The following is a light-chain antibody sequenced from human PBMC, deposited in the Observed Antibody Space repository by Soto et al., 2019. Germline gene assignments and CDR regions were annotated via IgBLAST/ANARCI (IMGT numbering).Light chain of an antibody. CDR2: GAS. Sequence: DIVMTQSPDSLAVSLGERATINCKSSQSLLSSADNNNYLAWYQQKSGQPPKLLIYGASNRQSGVPDRISGSGSGTDFTLNLSSLQAEDVAIYYCQQYYSAPITFGGGTKVEIK. J-gene: IGKJ4*01. CDR1: QSLLSSADNNNY. V-gene: IGKV4-1*01. CDR3: QQYYSAPIT.